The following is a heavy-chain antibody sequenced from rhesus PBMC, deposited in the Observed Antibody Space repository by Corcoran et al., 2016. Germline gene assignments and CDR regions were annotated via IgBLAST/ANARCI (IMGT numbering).Heavy chain of an antibody. J-gene: IGHJ2*01. Sequence: QVQLQASGPGLVKPSETLSLTCPVSGGSISDSSYWSWLRQPPGTGLEWMGRIYGSGGSTNYNPSLKSRVTISRDTSKNQFSLKLSSVTAADTAVYYCARCNGWYDWYFDLWGPGTPITISS. D-gene: IGHD6-31*01. CDR3: ARCNGWYDWYFDL. V-gene: IGHV4-160*01. CDR1: GGSISDSSY. CDR2: IYGSGGST.